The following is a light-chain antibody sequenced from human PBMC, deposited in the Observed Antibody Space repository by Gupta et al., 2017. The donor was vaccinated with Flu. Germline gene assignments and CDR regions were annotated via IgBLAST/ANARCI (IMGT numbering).Light chain of an antibody. CDR1: WNIQTN. Sequence: ANWNIQTNLACYKQKPAKAHRLLIYKASNLESGVPSRFSASGSGTEFTLTIGSLQLDDFATYYCQQYKSYSLTFGGGTKVEIK. CDR2: KAS. CDR3: QQYKSYSLT. V-gene: IGKV1-5*03. J-gene: IGKJ4*01.